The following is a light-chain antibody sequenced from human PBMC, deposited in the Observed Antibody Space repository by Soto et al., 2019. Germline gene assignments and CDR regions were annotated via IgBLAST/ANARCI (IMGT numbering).Light chain of an antibody. CDR2: GAS. J-gene: IGKJ3*01. V-gene: IGKV3-15*01. CDR1: QSVSIN. Sequence: EIVMTQSPATLSVSPGEGATLSCRAGQSVSINLAWYQQRPGQPPRLLVYGASTRATGVPTRFSGSGSGTEFTLTISSLQAEDFAVYYCQQYDGAPLTFGPGTKVDMK. CDR3: QQYDGAPLT.